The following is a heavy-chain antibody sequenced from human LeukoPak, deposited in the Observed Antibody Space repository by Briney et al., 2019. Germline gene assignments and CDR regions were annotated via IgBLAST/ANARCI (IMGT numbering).Heavy chain of an antibody. J-gene: IGHJ4*02. D-gene: IGHD6-6*01. CDR2: INHSGST. CDR3: AREDSSLYRNSGGFDY. CDR1: GGSFSGYY. V-gene: IGHV4-34*01. Sequence: SETLSLTCAVYGGSFSGYYWSWIRQPPGKGLEWIGEINHSGSTNYNPSLKSRATISVDTSKNQFSLKLSSVTAADTAVYYCAREDSSLYRNSGGFDYWGQGTLVTVSS.